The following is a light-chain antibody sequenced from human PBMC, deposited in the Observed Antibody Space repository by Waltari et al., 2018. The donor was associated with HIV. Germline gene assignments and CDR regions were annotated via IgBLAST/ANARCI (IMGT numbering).Light chain of an antibody. Sequence: QSVLTQPPSASGPPGQRVTTSCSGSSSNIRSTTVSWYQQHPGTAPKLLIYSNDQRPSGVPDRFSGSKSGTSASLAISGLQSEDEADYYCAAWDDSLNGWVFGGGTKLTVL. J-gene: IGLJ3*02. CDR3: AAWDDSLNGWV. CDR2: SND. V-gene: IGLV1-44*01. CDR1: SSNIRSTT.